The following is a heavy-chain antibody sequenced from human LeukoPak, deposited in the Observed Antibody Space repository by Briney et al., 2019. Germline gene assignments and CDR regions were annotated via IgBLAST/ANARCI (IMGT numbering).Heavy chain of an antibody. CDR1: GYTFTGYY. CDR2: INPNSGGT. Sequence: ASVKVSCKASGYTFTGYYMHWVRQAPGQGLEWMGWINPNSGGTNYAQKFQGRVTMTRDTSISTAYMELSRLRSDDTAVYYCARDRGYDFWSGYLHNWFDPWGQGTLVTASS. D-gene: IGHD3-3*01. V-gene: IGHV1-2*02. CDR3: ARDRGYDFWSGYLHNWFDP. J-gene: IGHJ5*02.